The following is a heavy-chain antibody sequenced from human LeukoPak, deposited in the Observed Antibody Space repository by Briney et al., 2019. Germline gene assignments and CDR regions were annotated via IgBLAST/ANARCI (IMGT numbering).Heavy chain of an antibody. CDR2: ISSSGGST. CDR1: GFTFSSYA. V-gene: IGHV3-23*01. Sequence: GGSLRLSCAASGFTFSSYAMSWVRQAPGKGLEWVSGISSSGGSTYYADSVKGRFTISRDNSKNTLYLQMNSLRVEDTAVYYCASKKGRFGELSFFDYWGQGTLVTVSS. CDR3: ASKKGRFGELSFFDY. D-gene: IGHD3-10*01. J-gene: IGHJ4*02.